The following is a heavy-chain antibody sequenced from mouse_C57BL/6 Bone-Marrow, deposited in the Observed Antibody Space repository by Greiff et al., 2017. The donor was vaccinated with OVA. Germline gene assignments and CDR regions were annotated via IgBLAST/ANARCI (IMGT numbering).Heavy chain of an antibody. Sequence: QVQLQQSGAELVRPGASVTLSCKASGYTFTDYEMHWVKQTPVHGLEWIGAIDPETGGTAYNQKFKGKAILTADKSSSTAYMELRSLTSEDSAVYCCTKRGIYYEDAMDYWGQGTSVTVSS. CDR3: TKRGIYYEDAMDY. CDR1: GYTFTDYE. J-gene: IGHJ4*01. CDR2: IDPETGGT. V-gene: IGHV1-15*01. D-gene: IGHD2-4*01.